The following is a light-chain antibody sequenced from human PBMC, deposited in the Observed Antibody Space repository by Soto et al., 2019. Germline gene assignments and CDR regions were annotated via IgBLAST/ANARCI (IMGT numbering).Light chain of an antibody. V-gene: IGKV4-1*01. CDR2: WAS. J-gene: IGKJ4*01. Sequence: DIVMTQSPDSLAVSLGERATINCKSSQSVLFSSNNKNYLAWYQQKPGQPPKLHIYWASTRESGVPDRFSGSGSGTDFTLTISSLQAGDAAVYFCQQYYITPLTVGGGTRLEI. CDR3: QQYYITPLT. CDR1: QSVLFSSNNKNY.